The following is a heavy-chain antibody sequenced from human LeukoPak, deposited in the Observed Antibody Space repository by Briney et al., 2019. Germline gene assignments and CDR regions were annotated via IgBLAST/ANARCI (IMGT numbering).Heavy chain of an antibody. CDR2: IQYDGNTK. J-gene: IGHJ4*02. V-gene: IGHV3-30*02. CDR1: GFTFGTFG. CDR3: AKEVQLLPFDY. Sequence: GGSLRLSCAASGFTFGTFGMHWVRQAPGKGLEWVSFIQYDGNTKFYADSVKGRFTISRDNSKNTVYLQMNSLRPEDTAVYYCAKEVQLLPFDYWGQGTLVTVSS. D-gene: IGHD6-6*01.